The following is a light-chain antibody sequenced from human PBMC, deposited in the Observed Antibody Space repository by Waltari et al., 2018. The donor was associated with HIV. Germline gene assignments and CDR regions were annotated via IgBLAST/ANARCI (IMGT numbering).Light chain of an antibody. CDR3: QQYDNPTWT. Sequence: DIQMTQSPSSLSASVGDRVTITCQASQDISNYLNWEQQKPGKAPKLLIYDSSNLETGGPSRFSGSGSGTDFTFTISSLQPEDIATYYCQQYDNPTWTFGQGTKVEIK. CDR1: QDISNY. CDR2: DSS. J-gene: IGKJ1*01. V-gene: IGKV1-33*01.